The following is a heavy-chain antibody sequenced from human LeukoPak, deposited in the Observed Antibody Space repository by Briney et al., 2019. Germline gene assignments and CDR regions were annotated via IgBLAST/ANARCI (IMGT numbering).Heavy chain of an antibody. J-gene: IGHJ4*02. V-gene: IGHV3-7*01. CDR3: ARDRYGDYPDY. D-gene: IGHD4-17*01. CDR1: GFTFSSYW. Sequence: GGSLRLSRAASGFTFSSYWMSWVRQAPGKGLEWVANIKQDGSEKYYVDSVKGRFTISRDNAKNSLYLQMNSLRAEDTAVYYCARDRYGDYPDYWGQGTLVTVSS. CDR2: IKQDGSEK.